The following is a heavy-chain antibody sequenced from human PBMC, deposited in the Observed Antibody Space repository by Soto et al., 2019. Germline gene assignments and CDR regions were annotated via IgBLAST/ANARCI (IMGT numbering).Heavy chain of an antibody. V-gene: IGHV1-18*01. CDR2: ISAYNGNT. CDR3: ARCYCSVGSCYSCWHFDL. J-gene: IGHJ2*01. D-gene: IGHD2-15*01. CDR1: GYPFTNYV. Sequence: QVQLVQSGSEVKKPGASVKVSCKASGYPFTNYVMSWVRQAPGQGLDCMGWISAYNGNTNHAQNFQGRVTMTTDTSTNTAYMELRRLRSDDTAVYYCARCYCSVGSCYSCWHFDLWGRGALVTVSS.